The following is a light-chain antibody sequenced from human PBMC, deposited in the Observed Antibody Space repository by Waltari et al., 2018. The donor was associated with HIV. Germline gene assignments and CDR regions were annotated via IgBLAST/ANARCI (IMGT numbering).Light chain of an antibody. CDR2: EVS. CDR1: NSDIGSSDL. J-gene: IGLJ3*02. Sequence: QSALTQPASVSGSRGQSITISCTGTNSDIGSSDLVSWYQQHPGDAPKLIIYEVSYRPSGVSVRFSGSTSINAASLTISGLQADDEADYYCCSYTSAATWVFGGGTKVTVL. CDR3: CSYTSAATWV. V-gene: IGLV2-14*01.